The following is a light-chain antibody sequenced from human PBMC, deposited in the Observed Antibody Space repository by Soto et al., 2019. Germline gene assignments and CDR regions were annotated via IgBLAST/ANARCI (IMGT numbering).Light chain of an antibody. CDR1: QSIDSY. J-gene: IGKJ4*01. CDR3: QQYDSYPLT. Sequence: IQMTHSASALSVYVGDRVTITCRASQSIDSYLNWYQQKPGKAPKLLIYAASTLQSGVPSRFSGSGSGTDFTLTISTLQPEDFTTYYCQQYDSYPLTFGGGTKVDIK. CDR2: AAS. V-gene: IGKV1-39*01.